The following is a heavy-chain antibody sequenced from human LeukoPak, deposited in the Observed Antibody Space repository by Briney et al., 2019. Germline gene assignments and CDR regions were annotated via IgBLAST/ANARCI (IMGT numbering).Heavy chain of an antibody. J-gene: IGHJ4*02. CDR1: GFTFSDHY. V-gene: IGHV3-72*01. CDR3: ASFHYYPDAFDI. D-gene: IGHD3-10*01. CDR2: TRNKANSYTT. Sequence: PGGSLRLSCAASGFTFSDHYMDWVRQAPGKGLEWVGRTRNKANSYTTEYAASVKGRFTISRDDSKNSLYLQMNSLKTEDTAVYYCASFHYYPDAFDIWGQGTLVTVSS.